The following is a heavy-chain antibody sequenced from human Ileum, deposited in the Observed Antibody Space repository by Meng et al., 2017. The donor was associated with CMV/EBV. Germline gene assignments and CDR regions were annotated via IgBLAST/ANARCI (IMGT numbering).Heavy chain of an antibody. D-gene: IGHD3-10*01. V-gene: IGHV1-46*01. Sequence: YTFTHYYLHWVRQAPGQGLEWMGRIDPSGGSTTYTHKFQGRVTMTRDTSTSTVYMEMSNLRSEDTAVYYCARTVGYAYSGSGSYSNYWGQGTLVTVSS. CDR2: IDPSGGST. CDR1: YTFTHYY. J-gene: IGHJ4*02. CDR3: ARTVGYAYSGSGSYSNY.